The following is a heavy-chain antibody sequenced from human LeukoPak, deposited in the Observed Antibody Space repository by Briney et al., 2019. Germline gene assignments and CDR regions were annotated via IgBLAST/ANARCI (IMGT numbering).Heavy chain of an antibody. V-gene: IGHV3-7*01. Sequence: GGSLRLSCASSGFTFSTYWMSWVRQAPGKGLEWVAKVKPDGSQKDYVDSVKGRFTISRDNAKNSLYLQMNSLRAEDTAVYFCARGPPPNAPVKQNSYGYRRWFDPWGQGTLVTVSS. CDR2: VKPDGSQK. D-gene: IGHD5-18*01. CDR3: ARGPPPNAPVKQNSYGYRRWFDP. CDR1: GFTFSTYW. J-gene: IGHJ5*02.